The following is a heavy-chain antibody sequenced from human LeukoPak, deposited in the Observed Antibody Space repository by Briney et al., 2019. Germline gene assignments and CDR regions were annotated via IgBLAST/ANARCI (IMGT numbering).Heavy chain of an antibody. CDR3: ARSSYSGSYRRDRAACQFDY. CDR1: GASISSYY. CDR2: IYHTGAT. D-gene: IGHD1-26*01. J-gene: IGHJ4*02. V-gene: IGHV4-59*12. Sequence: SETLSLTCTVSGASISSYYWTWIRQSPGQGLEWIGYIYHTGATTYNPSLKSRVTISVDTSKNQFSLKLSSVTAADTAVYYCARSSYSGSYRRDRAACQFDYWGQGTLVTVSS.